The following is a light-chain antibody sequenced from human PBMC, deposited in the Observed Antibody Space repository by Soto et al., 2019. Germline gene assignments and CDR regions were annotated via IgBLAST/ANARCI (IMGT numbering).Light chain of an antibody. CDR2: HVS. V-gene: IGLV2-11*01. CDR1: SSDIGAYNY. CDR3: CTDAGTYKV. Sequence: QSVLTQPRSVSGSPGQSVTISCTGTSSDIGAYNYVSWYQQHPDKAPKLMIYHVSKRPSGVPDRFSGSKSGNAASLTISGLQAEDEADYYCCTDAGTYKVFGTGTKAHRP. J-gene: IGLJ1*01.